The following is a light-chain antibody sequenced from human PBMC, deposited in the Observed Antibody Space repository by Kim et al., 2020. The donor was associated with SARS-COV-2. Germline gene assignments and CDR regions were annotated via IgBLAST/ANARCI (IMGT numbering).Light chain of an antibody. CDR1: QSIGSY. CDR2: DAS. Sequence: VLTQSPATLSLSPGDRAILSCRASQSIGSYLAWYQQKVGQAPRLLIYDASNRATDIPARFSGSGSGTDFTLTISSLEPEDFAVYYCQQRYRWLTFGGGTKVDIK. V-gene: IGKV3-11*01. CDR3: QQRYRWLT. J-gene: IGKJ4*01.